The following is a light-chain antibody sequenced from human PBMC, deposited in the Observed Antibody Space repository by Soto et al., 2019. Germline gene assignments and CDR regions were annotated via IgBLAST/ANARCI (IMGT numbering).Light chain of an antibody. Sequence: IMLTPSPGTLSLSPGESAPLSCRASQSVYSSYLAWYQQRPGQAPRLLFYDASIRATGIPDRFSGSGSGTDFSLTVSRLVPEEFAEYYCHQYGSSPWTFGQGTKVDIK. J-gene: IGKJ1*01. CDR1: QSVYSSY. V-gene: IGKV3-20*01. CDR2: DAS. CDR3: HQYGSSPWT.